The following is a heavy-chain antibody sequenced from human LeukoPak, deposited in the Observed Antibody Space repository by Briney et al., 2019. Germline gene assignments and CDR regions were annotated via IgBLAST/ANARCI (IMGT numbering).Heavy chain of an antibody. D-gene: IGHD1-26*01. CDR2: INPNSGGT. CDR1: GYTFTDYY. J-gene: IGHJ4*02. V-gene: IGHV1-2*02. Sequence: ASVNVSCKASGYTFTDYYMHWVRQAPGQGLEWMGWINPNSGGTNYAQKFQGRVTMTRDTSISTAYMELSRLRSDDTAVYYCARDDSGSYPFDYWGQGTLVTVSS. CDR3: ARDDSGSYPFDY.